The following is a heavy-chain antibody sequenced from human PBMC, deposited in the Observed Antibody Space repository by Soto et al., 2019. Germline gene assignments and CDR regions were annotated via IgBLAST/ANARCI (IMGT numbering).Heavy chain of an antibody. CDR2: ISSNGGST. CDR1: GFTFSSYA. J-gene: IGHJ5*02. Sequence: GGSLRLSCSASGFTFSSYAMHWVRQAPGKGLEYVSAISSNGGSTYYADSVKGRFTISRDNSKNTLYLQMSSLRAEDTAVYYCVKHLIPLEWLSATGFDPWCQGTLVTVSS. D-gene: IGHD3-3*01. CDR3: VKHLIPLEWLSATGFDP. V-gene: IGHV3-64D*06.